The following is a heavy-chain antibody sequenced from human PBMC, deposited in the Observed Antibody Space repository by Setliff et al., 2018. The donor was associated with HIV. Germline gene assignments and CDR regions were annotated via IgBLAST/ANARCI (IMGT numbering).Heavy chain of an antibody. V-gene: IGHV4-39*07. J-gene: IGHJ3*01. CDR1: GDSISTSNSY. Sequence: SETLSLTCTVSGDSISTSNSYWGWVRQPPGKGLEWIGSLYYGGSTYYNPSLESRVTISLDTSKNQFSLRLTSVTAADTAVYYCARVRSYGSAYDAFDVWGPGTMVTVSS. CDR3: ARVRSYGSAYDAFDV. CDR2: LYYGGST. D-gene: IGHD3-10*01.